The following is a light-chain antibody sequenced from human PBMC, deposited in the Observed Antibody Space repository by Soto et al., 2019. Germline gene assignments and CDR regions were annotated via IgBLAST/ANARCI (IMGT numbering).Light chain of an antibody. J-gene: IGKJ2*01. Sequence: EIAMTQSPATLSVSPGERATLSCRASQSISTELAWYQQKPGQPPRLLIYSASTRATGVPARFTGSGSGSECTLTISGLQSEDCAIYYCQRGHNGPLTLGQGTRLEI. V-gene: IGKV3-15*01. CDR1: QSISTE. CDR2: SAS. CDR3: QRGHNGPLT.